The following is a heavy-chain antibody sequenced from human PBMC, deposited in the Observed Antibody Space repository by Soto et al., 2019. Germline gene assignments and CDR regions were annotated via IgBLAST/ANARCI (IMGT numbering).Heavy chain of an antibody. CDR2: ISAYNGNT. V-gene: IGHV1-18*01. J-gene: IGHJ4*02. CDR3: AREAELYDSSGYYPSAFDY. Sequence: ASVKVSCKASGYTFTSYSISWVRQAPGRGLEWMGWISAYNGNTNYAQKLQGRVTMTTDTSTSTAYMELRSLRSDDTAVYYCAREAELYDSSGYYPSAFDYWGQGTLVTVYS. D-gene: IGHD3-22*01. CDR1: GYTFTSYS.